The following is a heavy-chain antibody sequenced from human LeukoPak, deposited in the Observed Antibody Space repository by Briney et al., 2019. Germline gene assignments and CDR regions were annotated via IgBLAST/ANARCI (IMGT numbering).Heavy chain of an antibody. Sequence: GASVKVSCKASGYTFTSYGISWVRQAPGQGLEWMGWISAYNGNTNYAQKLQGRVTMTTDTSTSTAYMELRSLRSDDTAVYYCAREAQQLALGNWFDPWGQGTLVTVSS. J-gene: IGHJ5*02. V-gene: IGHV1-18*01. CDR2: ISAYNGNT. CDR3: AREAQQLALGNWFDP. D-gene: IGHD6-13*01. CDR1: GYTFTSYG.